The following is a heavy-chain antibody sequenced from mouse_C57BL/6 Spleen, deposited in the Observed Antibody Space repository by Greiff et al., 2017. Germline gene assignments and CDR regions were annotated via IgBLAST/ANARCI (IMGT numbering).Heavy chain of an antibody. CDR1: GFTFSDYG. V-gene: IGHV5-17*01. CDR2: ISSGSSTI. D-gene: IGHD1-1*01. CDR3: ARRITTVVEEYYAMDY. Sequence: EVQRVEPGGGLVKPGGSLKLSCAASGFTFSDYGMHWVRQAPEKGLEWVAYISSGSSTIYYADTVKGRFTISRDNAENTLFLQMTSLRSEDTAMYYCARRITTVVEEYYAMDYWGQGTSVTVSS. J-gene: IGHJ4*01.